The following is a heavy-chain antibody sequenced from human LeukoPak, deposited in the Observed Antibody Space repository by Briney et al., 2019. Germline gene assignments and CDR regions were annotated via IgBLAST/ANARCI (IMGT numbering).Heavy chain of an antibody. CDR3: ATDNYGMLDY. CDR1: EYTFTDYY. V-gene: IGHV1-2*02. Sequence: ASVKVSCKASEYTFTDYYIHWVRRAPGQGLEWMGWVDPRSGITKCTQKFQGRVTMTRDTSINTVYVDLSGLTFDDTAVYYCATDNYGMLDYWGQGTLVTVSS. D-gene: IGHD3-9*01. CDR2: VDPRSGIT. J-gene: IGHJ4*02.